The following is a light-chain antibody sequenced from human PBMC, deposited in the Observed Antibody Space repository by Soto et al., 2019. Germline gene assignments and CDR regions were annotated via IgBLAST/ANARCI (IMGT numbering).Light chain of an antibody. V-gene: IGLV2-14*03. CDR3: SSYTSSISVV. Sequence: QSALTQPASVSGAPGQSITIPCTGTSSDVGGYNYVSWYQQHPGKAPKLMIYGVSNRPSGVSNRFSGSKSGNTASLTISGIQAEDEADYYCSSYTSSISVVFGGGTKLTVL. J-gene: IGLJ2*01. CDR2: GVS. CDR1: SSDVGGYNY.